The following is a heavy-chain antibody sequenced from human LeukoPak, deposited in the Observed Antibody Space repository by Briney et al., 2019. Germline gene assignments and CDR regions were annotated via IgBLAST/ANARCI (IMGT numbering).Heavy chain of an antibody. V-gene: IGHV4-39*07. CDR1: GGSISSSSYY. D-gene: IGHD3-10*01. Sequence: SPSETLSLTCTVSGGSISSSSYYWGWIRQPPGKGLEWIGEINHSGSTNYNPSLKSRVTISVDTSKNQFSLKLSSVTAADTAVYYCARVRHHYYGSGSYRGYFDYWGQGTLVTVSS. CDR2: INHSGST. J-gene: IGHJ4*02. CDR3: ARVRHHYYGSGSYRGYFDY.